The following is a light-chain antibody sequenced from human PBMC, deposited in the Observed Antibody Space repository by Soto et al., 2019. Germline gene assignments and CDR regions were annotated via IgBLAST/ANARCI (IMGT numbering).Light chain of an antibody. V-gene: IGKV1-5*03. Sequence: DIQMTQSPSTLSASVGDRVTITCRASQSVAGWLAWYQQTPGKAPKLLMYRVSNLEVGVPSRFSGRGSGTEITLTITNLQPEDSATYYCQQYNSHYTFGQGTKVEI. CDR3: QQYNSHYT. J-gene: IGKJ2*01. CDR1: QSVAGW. CDR2: RVS.